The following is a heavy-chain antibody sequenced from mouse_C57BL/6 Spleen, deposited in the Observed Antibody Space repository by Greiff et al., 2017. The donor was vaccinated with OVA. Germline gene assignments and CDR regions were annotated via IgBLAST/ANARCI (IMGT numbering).Heavy chain of an antibody. CDR2: IYPGDGDT. Sequence: VQLQESGAELVKPGASVKISCKASGYAFSSYWMNWVKQRPGKGLEWIGQIYPGDGDTNYNGKFKGKATLTADKSSSTAYMQLSSLTSEDSAVYFCARELRGGYFDYWGQGTTLTVSS. CDR1: GYAFSSYW. CDR3: ARELRGGYFDY. V-gene: IGHV1-80*01. J-gene: IGHJ2*01.